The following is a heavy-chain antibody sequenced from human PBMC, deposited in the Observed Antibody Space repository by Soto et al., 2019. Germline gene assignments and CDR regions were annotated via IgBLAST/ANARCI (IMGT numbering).Heavy chain of an antibody. Sequence: SETLSLTCSFSGDSVTSHYLTWIRQSPEKGLEWIGYMHYTGFTNYNPSLKSRLTISVDRSKNQFTLKLTSVTAADTAVYYCARVAGRNPGLEDYWGQGTLVTVSS. CDR2: MHYTGFT. CDR1: GDSVTSHY. CDR3: ARVAGRNPGLEDY. V-gene: IGHV4-59*02. J-gene: IGHJ4*02. D-gene: IGHD1-1*01.